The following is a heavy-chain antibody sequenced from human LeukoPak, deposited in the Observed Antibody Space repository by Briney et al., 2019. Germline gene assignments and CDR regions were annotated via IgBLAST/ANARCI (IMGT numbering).Heavy chain of an antibody. V-gene: IGHV3-23*01. CDR2: ISGSGGRT. CDR1: GFTFSSYA. J-gene: IGHJ4*02. D-gene: IGHD6-13*01. CDR3: ARLGVEYSSSWTPYYFDY. Sequence: GGSLRLSCAASGFTFSSYAMSWVRQAPGKGLEWVSVISGSGGRTYYADSVKGRFTISRDNSKNTLYLQMNSLRGEDTAVYYCARLGVEYSSSWTPYYFDYWGQGTLVTVSS.